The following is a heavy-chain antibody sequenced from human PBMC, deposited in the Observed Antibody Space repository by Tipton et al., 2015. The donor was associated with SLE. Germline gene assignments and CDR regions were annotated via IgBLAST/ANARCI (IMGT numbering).Heavy chain of an antibody. CDR1: GGSISSSSYY. CDR3: ARGYYYGSGSYYNAPHFDY. D-gene: IGHD3-10*01. CDR2: IYYSGST. V-gene: IGHV4-39*07. Sequence: TLSLTCTVSGGSISSSSYYWGWIRQPPGKGLEWIGSIYYSGSTYYNPSLKSRVTISVDTSKNQFSLKLSSVTAADTAVYYCARGYYYGSGSYYNAPHFDYWGQGTLVTVSS. J-gene: IGHJ4*02.